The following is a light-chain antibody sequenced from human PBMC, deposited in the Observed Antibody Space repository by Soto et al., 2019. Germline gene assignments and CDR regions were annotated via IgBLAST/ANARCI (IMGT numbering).Light chain of an antibody. CDR1: QSISSW. CDR2: KAS. Sequence: DIQMTQSPSTLSAPVGDRVTITYRASQSISSWLAWYQQKPGKAPKLLIYKASSSESGVPSRLSGSGSGTEFTLTISSLQPDDSATYYCQQYNTYSTFGQGTKVDIK. CDR3: QQYNTYST. V-gene: IGKV1-5*03. J-gene: IGKJ1*01.